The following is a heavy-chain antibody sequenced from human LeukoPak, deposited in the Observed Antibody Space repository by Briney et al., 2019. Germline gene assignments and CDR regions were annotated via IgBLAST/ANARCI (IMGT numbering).Heavy chain of an antibody. CDR1: GGTFSSYT. V-gene: IGHV1-69*02. D-gene: IGHD6-19*01. CDR2: IIPILGIA. Sequence: SVKVSCKASGGTFSSYTISWVRQAPGQGLEWMGRIIPILGIASYAQKFQGRVTITADKSTSTAYMELSSLRSEDTAVYYCARITGYSSGGVDYWGQGTLVTVSS. CDR3: ARITGYSSGGVDY. J-gene: IGHJ4*02.